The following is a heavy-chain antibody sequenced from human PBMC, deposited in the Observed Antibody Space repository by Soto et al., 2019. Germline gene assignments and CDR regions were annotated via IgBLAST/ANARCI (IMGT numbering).Heavy chain of an antibody. CDR1: GGSISSSSYS. CDR2: FYYSGST. CDR3: ARLQGYCIDSRCSGPYALDV. J-gene: IGHJ6*02. D-gene: IGHD2-15*01. V-gene: IGHV4-39*01. Sequence: SETLSLTCTVSGGSISSSSYSWGWIRQPPGKGPEWIGTFYYSGSTYYNPSLNSRVTISVDTTKNQFFLKLNSVTAADTAVYYCARLQGYCIDSRCSGPYALDVWGQGTTVTVYS.